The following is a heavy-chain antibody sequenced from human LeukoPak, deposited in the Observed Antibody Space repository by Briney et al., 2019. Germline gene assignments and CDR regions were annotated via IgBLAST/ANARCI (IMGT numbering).Heavy chain of an antibody. Sequence: SETLSLTCAVYGGSFSGYYWSWIRQPPGKGLEWIGEINHSGSTNYNPSLKSRVTISVDTSKNQFSLKLSSVTAADMAVYYCARGSRYFDWLVDYWGQGTLVTVSS. D-gene: IGHD3-9*01. V-gene: IGHV4-34*01. J-gene: IGHJ4*02. CDR3: ARGSRYFDWLVDY. CDR1: GGSFSGYY. CDR2: INHSGST.